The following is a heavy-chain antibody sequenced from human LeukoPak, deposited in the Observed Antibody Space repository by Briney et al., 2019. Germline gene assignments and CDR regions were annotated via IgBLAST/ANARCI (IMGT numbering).Heavy chain of an antibody. Sequence: SETLSLTCAVYGGSFSGYYWSWIRQPPGKGLEWIGEINHSGSTNYNPSLKSRVTISVDTSKNQFSLKLSSVTAADTAVYYCARDTYAREMATIDWFDPWGQGTLVTVSS. D-gene: IGHD5-24*01. J-gene: IGHJ5*02. CDR3: ARDTYAREMATIDWFDP. CDR2: INHSGST. CDR1: GGSFSGYY. V-gene: IGHV4-34*01.